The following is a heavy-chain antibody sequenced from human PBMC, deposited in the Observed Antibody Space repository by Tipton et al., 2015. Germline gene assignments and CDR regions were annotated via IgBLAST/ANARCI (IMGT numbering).Heavy chain of an antibody. CDR1: GFTFSSY. Sequence: LRLSCAASGFTFSSYWSWIRQPPGKGLEWIGYIHSTGSTDYNPSLKSRVTISGDTSKNHFSLSLTSVTAADTAIYYCARDLEHGMDVWGQGTTVTVSS. CDR3: ARDLEHGMDV. J-gene: IGHJ6*02. D-gene: IGHD5-24*01. V-gene: IGHV4-59*01. CDR2: IHSTGST.